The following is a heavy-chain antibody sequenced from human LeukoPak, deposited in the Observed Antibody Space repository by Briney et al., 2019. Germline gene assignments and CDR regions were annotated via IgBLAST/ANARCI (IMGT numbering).Heavy chain of an antibody. CDR1: GGSFSGYY. J-gene: IGHJ6*03. CDR3: ARGKTLLRYFDWLSRYYMDV. CDR2: INHSDST. D-gene: IGHD3-9*01. Sequence: SETLSLTCAVYGGSFSGYYWSWIRQPPGKGLEWIGEINHSDSTNYNPSLKSRVTITVDTSKNQFSLKLSSVTAADTAVYYCARGKTLLRYFDWLSRYYMDVWGKGTTVTVSS. V-gene: IGHV4-34*01.